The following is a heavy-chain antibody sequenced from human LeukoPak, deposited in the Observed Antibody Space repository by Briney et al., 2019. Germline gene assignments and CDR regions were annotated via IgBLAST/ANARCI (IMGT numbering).Heavy chain of an antibody. CDR2: IYYSGST. J-gene: IGHJ4*02. Sequence: SETLSLTCTVSGGSISSSSYYWGWIRQPPGKGLEWIGSIYYSGSTYYNPSPESRVTISVDTSKNQFSLKLSSVTAADTAVYYCASHQGYCSGGSCYGGFDYWGQGTLVTVSS. CDR1: GGSISSSSYY. D-gene: IGHD2-15*01. CDR3: ASHQGYCSGGSCYGGFDY. V-gene: IGHV4-39*01.